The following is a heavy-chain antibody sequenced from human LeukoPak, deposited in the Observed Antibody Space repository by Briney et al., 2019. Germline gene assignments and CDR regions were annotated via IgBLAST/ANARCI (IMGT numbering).Heavy chain of an antibody. J-gene: IGHJ5*02. V-gene: IGHV4-39*07. CDR2: VYYSGTT. CDR1: GFTFSNYA. Sequence: GSLRLSCAASGFTFSNYAMSWVRQPPGKGLEWIGSVYYSGTTTYNPSLESRVTISVDTSKNQFSLKLGSVTAADTAVYYCARGAGGFSNYNWFDPWGQGTLVTVSS. D-gene: IGHD4-11*01. CDR3: ARGAGGFSNYNWFDP.